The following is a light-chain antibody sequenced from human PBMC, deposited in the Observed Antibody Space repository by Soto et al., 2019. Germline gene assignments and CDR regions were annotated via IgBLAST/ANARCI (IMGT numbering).Light chain of an antibody. CDR2: EVT. Sequence: QSVLTQPASVSGSPGQSITVSCTRASSDVGGYKYVSWYQQHPGKAPKLMIYEVTNRPSGVSNRFSGSKSGNTASLTISGLQAEDEADYYCSSFTIRTTVVFGTGTKV. V-gene: IGLV2-14*01. J-gene: IGLJ1*01. CDR3: SSFTIRTTVV. CDR1: SSDVGGYKY.